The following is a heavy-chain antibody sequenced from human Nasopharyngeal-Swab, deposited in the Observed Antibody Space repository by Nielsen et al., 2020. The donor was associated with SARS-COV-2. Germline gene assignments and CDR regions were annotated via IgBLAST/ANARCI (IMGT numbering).Heavy chain of an antibody. CDR1: GGSVSSGSYY. CDR2: IYYSGST. J-gene: IGHJ6*03. Sequence: SETLSLTCTVSGGSVSSGSYYWSWILQPPGKGLEWIGYIYYSGSTNYNPSLKSRVTISVDTSKNQFSLKLSSVTAADTAVYYCARGYSYGSYYYYYMDVWGKGTTVTVSS. D-gene: IGHD5-18*01. V-gene: IGHV4-61*01. CDR3: ARGYSYGSYYYYYMDV.